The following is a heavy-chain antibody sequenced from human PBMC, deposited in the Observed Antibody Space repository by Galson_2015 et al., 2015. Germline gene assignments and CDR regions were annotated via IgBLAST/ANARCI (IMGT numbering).Heavy chain of an antibody. Sequence: SLRLSCAASGFTVSDYYMSWIRQAPGKGLEWFSYISSSGSTTYYADSVRGRFTIFRDSAKNSLDLQMNSLRAEDTAVYYCARDGGSSGWLFDSWGQGTLVTVS. CDR2: ISSSGSTT. J-gene: IGHJ4*02. V-gene: IGHV3-11*01. D-gene: IGHD6-19*01. CDR3: ARDGGSSGWLFDS. CDR1: GFTVSDYY.